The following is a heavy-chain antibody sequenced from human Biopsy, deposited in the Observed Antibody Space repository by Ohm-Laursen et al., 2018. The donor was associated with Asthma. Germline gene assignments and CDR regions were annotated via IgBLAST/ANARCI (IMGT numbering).Heavy chain of an antibody. CDR2: IFFDGSNK. CDR3: ARGKTWGRSYYFDY. CDR1: VFTFSSFG. Sequence: SLRLSCAASVFTFSSFGMHWVRQAPGKGLAWVAGIFFDGSNKYYADSVKGRFTISRDNSKDTLYLQVNSLRGGDTAVYYCARGKTWGRSYYFDYWGQGTLVTVSS. D-gene: IGHD6-6*01. V-gene: IGHV3-30*03. J-gene: IGHJ4*02.